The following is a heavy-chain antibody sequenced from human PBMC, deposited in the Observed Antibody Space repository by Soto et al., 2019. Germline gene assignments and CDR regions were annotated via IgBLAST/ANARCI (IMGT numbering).Heavy chain of an antibody. V-gene: IGHV3-74*01. D-gene: IGHD2-15*01. Sequence: GGSLRLSCAASGFTFSSYWMHWVRQAPGKGLVWVSRINSDGSSTSYADSVKGRFTISRDNAKNTLCLQMNSLRAEDTAVYYCAGYCSGGSCPTEVYYYYYGMDVWGQGTTVTVSS. CDR2: INSDGSST. J-gene: IGHJ6*02. CDR1: GFTFSSYW. CDR3: AGYCSGGSCPTEVYYYYYGMDV.